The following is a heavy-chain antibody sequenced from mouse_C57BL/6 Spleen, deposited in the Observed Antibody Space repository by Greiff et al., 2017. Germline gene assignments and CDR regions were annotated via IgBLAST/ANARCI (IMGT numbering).Heavy chain of an antibody. V-gene: IGHV5-9-1*02. Sequence: EVKVVESGEGLVKPGGSLKLSCAASGFTFSSYAMSWVRQTPEKRLEWVAYISSGGDYIYYADTVKGRFTISRDNARNTLYLQMSSLKSEDTAMYYCTRERGYDYFDYWGQGTTLTVSS. D-gene: IGHD3-1*01. J-gene: IGHJ2*01. CDR1: GFTFSSYA. CDR2: ISSGGDYI. CDR3: TRERGYDYFDY.